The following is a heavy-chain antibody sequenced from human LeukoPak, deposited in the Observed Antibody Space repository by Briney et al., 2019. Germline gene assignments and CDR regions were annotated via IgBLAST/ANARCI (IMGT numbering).Heavy chain of an antibody. CDR2: ISSSSYK. CDR1: GFTFSDYS. CDR3: ARINDIDNSYHLDF. J-gene: IGHJ4*01. V-gene: IGHV3-21*01. Sequence: GGSLRLSCAASGFTFSDYSFNWVRQAPGKGLEWVSSISSSSYKYYADSLKGRFTISRDNAKNSLYPQVNSLRAEDTAVYYCARINDIDNSYHLDFWGHGTLVTVSS. D-gene: IGHD2-15*01.